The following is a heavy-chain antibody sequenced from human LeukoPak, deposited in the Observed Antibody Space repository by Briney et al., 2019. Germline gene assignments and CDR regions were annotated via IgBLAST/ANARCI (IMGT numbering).Heavy chain of an antibody. CDR3: ATDSGYSYVDS. D-gene: IGHD5-18*01. Sequence: GGSLRLSCAAPGFTFSSYAMSWVRQAPGKGLEWVSAISGSGGRTKYADSVKGRFTISRDNSKNTLYLQMNSLRAEDTAVYYCATDSGYSYVDSWGQGTLVTVSS. J-gene: IGHJ4*02. CDR2: ISGSGGRT. CDR1: GFTFSSYA. V-gene: IGHV3-23*01.